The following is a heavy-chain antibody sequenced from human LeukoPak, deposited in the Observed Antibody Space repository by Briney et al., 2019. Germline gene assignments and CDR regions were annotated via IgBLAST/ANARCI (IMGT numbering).Heavy chain of an antibody. Sequence: PGGSLRLSCAASGFTFSNYWMSWVRQAPGKGLEWVANIKQDGSEKYYVDSVKGRFTISRDNAKNSLYLQMNSLRAEDTAVYYCARDQNWEDDYWGQGTLVTVSS. V-gene: IGHV3-7*01. CDR1: GFTFSNYW. CDR2: IKQDGSEK. CDR3: ARDQNWEDDY. J-gene: IGHJ4*02. D-gene: IGHD7-27*01.